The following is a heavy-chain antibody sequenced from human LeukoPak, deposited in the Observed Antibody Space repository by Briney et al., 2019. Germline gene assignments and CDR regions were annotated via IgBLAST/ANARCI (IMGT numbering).Heavy chain of an antibody. CDR3: ATLSGQYYYDSSGFDAFDI. J-gene: IGHJ3*02. D-gene: IGHD3-22*01. Sequence: ASVKVSCKASGYTFTGYYMHWVRQAPGQGLEWMGWINPNSGGTNYAQKFQGRVTMTRDTSISTAYMKLSRLRSDDTAVYYCATLSGQYYYDSSGFDAFDIWGQGTMVTVSS. CDR1: GYTFTGYY. CDR2: INPNSGGT. V-gene: IGHV1-2*02.